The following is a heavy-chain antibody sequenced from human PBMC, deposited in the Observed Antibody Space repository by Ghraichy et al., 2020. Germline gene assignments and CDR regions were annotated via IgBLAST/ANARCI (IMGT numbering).Heavy chain of an antibody. Sequence: GGSLRLSCAASGFTVSTNYMSWVRQAPGRGLEWVSVIYSGGNTHYADSVKGRFIISRDSSENALYLQMNSLRAEDTALYYCARAAGEYRGYGYWGQGTLGTVSS. D-gene: IGHD5-18*01. CDR2: IYSGGNT. J-gene: IGHJ4*02. V-gene: IGHV3-53*01. CDR1: GFTVSTNY. CDR3: ARAAGEYRGYGY.